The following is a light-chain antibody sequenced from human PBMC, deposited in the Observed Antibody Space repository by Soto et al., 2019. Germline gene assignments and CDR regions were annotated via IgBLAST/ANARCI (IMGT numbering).Light chain of an antibody. V-gene: IGLV2-14*01. CDR3: SSYTSSSTLV. Sequence: QSALTQPASVSGSPGKSITISCAGTSSDFGGYNYLSWYHQHPGKAPKLLIYEVSNRPSGVSNRFSGSKSGNTASLTISGLQAEDEADYYCSSYTSSSTLVFGTGTKVTVL. CDR1: SSDFGGYNY. CDR2: EVS. J-gene: IGLJ1*01.